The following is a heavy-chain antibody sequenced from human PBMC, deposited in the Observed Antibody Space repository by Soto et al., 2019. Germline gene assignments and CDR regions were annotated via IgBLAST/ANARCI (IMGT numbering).Heavy chain of an antibody. Sequence: GVSLKISWKGAGYSFISYWIGWVSQMHGKGLEWMGIIYPGDSDTRYSPSFQGQVTISADKSITTAYLRWSGLKASDTAMYYCARHRYCSGGSCYSGAFDIWGQGTLVTVSS. D-gene: IGHD2-15*01. V-gene: IGHV5-51*01. CDR2: IYPGDSDT. CDR3: ARHRYCSGGSCYSGAFDI. CDR1: GYSFISYW. J-gene: IGHJ3*02.